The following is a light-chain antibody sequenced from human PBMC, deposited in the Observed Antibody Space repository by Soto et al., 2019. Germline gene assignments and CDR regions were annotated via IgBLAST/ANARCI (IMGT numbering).Light chain of an antibody. Sequence: QSVLTQPASVSGSPGQSVAISCTGTSSDVGGYNYVSWYQQHPGKAPKLMIYDVSNRPSGVSSRFSGSKSGNTASLTISGLQAGDEADYYCSSYVSSSTSPYVFGTGTKVTVL. CDR2: DVS. V-gene: IGLV2-14*01. CDR1: SSDVGGYNY. CDR3: SSYVSSSTSPYV. J-gene: IGLJ1*01.